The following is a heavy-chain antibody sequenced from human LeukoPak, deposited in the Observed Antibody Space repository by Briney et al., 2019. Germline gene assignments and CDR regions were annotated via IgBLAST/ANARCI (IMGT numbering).Heavy chain of an antibody. J-gene: IGHJ3*02. Sequence: SCKASGGTFSSYAMHWVRQAPGKGLEWVAVISYDGSNKYYADSVKGRFTISRDNSKSTLYLQMNSLRAEDTAVYYCARDAGYYSAFDIWGQGTMVTVSS. D-gene: IGHD3-22*01. V-gene: IGHV3-30-3*01. CDR3: ARDAGYYSAFDI. CDR2: ISYDGSNK. CDR1: GGTFSSYA.